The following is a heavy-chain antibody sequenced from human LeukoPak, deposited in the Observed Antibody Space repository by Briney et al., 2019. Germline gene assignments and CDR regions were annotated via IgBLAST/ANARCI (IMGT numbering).Heavy chain of an antibody. V-gene: IGHV3-7*01. D-gene: IGHD1-26*01. CDR3: ARFDPNSGTYKDFDY. CDR1: GISLSNYW. CDR2: IKQDGSEK. J-gene: IGHJ4*02. Sequence: TGGSLRLSCEASGISLSNYWLTWVRQAPGKGLEWVANIKQDGSEKSYVDSVKGRFTISRDNAKNSLYLQMSSLRAEDTALYYCARFDPNSGTYKDFDYWGQGTLVTVSS.